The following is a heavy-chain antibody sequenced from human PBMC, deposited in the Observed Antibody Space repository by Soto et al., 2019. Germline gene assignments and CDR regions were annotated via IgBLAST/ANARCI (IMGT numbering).Heavy chain of an antibody. CDR3: ARXTGGPVYYYYYYMDV. D-gene: IGHD2-2*01. J-gene: IGHJ6*03. CDR2: IIPILGIA. Sequence: SVKVSCKASGGTFSSYTISWVRQAPGQGLEWMGRIIPILGIANYAQKFQGRVTITADKSTSTAYMELSSLRSEDTAVYYCARXTGGPVYYYYYYMDVWGKGTTVTVSS. CDR1: GGTFSSYT. V-gene: IGHV1-69*02.